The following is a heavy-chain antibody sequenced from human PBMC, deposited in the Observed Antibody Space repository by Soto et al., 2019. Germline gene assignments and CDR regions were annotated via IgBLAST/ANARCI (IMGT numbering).Heavy chain of an antibody. D-gene: IGHD6-19*01. Sequence: ASVKVSCKASGYTFTSYGISWVRQAPGQGLEWMGWISAYNGNTNYAQKLQGRVTMTTDTSTSTAYMELRSLRSDDTAVYYCARRIAVAGTPDWFDPWGQGTLVTVSS. CDR3: ARRIAVAGTPDWFDP. J-gene: IGHJ5*02. CDR2: ISAYNGNT. CDR1: GYTFTSYG. V-gene: IGHV1-18*01.